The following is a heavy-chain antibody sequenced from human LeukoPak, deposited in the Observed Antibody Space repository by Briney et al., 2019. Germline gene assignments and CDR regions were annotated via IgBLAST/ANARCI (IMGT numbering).Heavy chain of an antibody. Sequence: SETLSLTCTVSGGSISSSSYYWGWIRQPPGKGLEWIGSIYYSGSTYYNPSLKSRVTISVDTSKNQFSLKLSSVTAADTAVYYCARRSGGDHYGMDVWGQGTTVTVSS. D-gene: IGHD2-21*01. CDR3: ARRSGGDHYGMDV. CDR2: IYYSGST. CDR1: GGSISSSSYY. V-gene: IGHV4-39*01. J-gene: IGHJ6*02.